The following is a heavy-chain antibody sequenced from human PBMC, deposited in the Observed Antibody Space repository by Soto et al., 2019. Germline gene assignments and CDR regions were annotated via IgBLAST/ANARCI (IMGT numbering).Heavy chain of an antibody. CDR1: GFTFDDYA. CDR3: AKGISNHPMDG. V-gene: IGHV3-9*01. D-gene: IGHD4-4*01. J-gene: IGHJ6*04. Sequence: EVQLVESGGGLVQPGRSLRLSCAASGFTFDDYAMHWVRQAPGKGLEWVSGISWNSGSIGYADSVKGRFTISRDNAKNSLYLQMNSLRAEDTTLYCCAKGISNHPMDGWGKGITVTSSS. CDR2: ISWNSGSI.